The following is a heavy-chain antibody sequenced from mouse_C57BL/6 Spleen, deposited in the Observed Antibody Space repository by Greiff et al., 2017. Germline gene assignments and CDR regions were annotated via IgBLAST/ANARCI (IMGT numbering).Heavy chain of an antibody. D-gene: IGHD2-3*01. J-gene: IGHJ3*01. CDR2: INPGSGGT. Sequence: VQLQQSGAELVRPGTSVKVSCKASGYAFTNYLIEWVKQRPGQGLEWIGVINPGSGGTNYNEKFKGKATLTADKSSSTAYMQLSSLTSEDSAVYFCAVYDGYSGWCAYWGQGTLVTVSA. CDR1: GYAFTNYL. CDR3: AVYDGYSGWCAY. V-gene: IGHV1-54*01.